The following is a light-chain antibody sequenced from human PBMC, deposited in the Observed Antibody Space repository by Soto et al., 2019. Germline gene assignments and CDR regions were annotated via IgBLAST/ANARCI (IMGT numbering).Light chain of an antibody. CDR3: QQYGDSRWT. V-gene: IGKV3-20*01. CDR2: GTS. J-gene: IGKJ1*01. CDR1: QSVSSSY. Sequence: ELALTQSPGTLALSPGERGTLSCRASQSVSSSYLAWYQQKPGQAPRLLIYGTSSRAAGIPARFSGSGSGTDFTLTINSLEPEDVALYYCQQYGDSRWTFGRGTKVDIK.